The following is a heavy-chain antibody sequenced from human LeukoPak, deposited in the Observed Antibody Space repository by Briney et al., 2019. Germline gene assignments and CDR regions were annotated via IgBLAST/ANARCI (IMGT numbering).Heavy chain of an antibody. CDR1: GFTFSSYA. V-gene: IGHV3-30-3*01. CDR3: ARDAVAGTSFAFDI. D-gene: IGHD6-19*01. Sequence: GGSLRLSCAASGFTFSSYAMHWVRQAPGKGLEWVAVISYDGSNKYYADSVKGRFTISRDNSKNTLYLQMNSLRAEDTAVYYCARDAVAGTSFAFDIWGQGTMVTVSS. CDR2: ISYDGSNK. J-gene: IGHJ3*02.